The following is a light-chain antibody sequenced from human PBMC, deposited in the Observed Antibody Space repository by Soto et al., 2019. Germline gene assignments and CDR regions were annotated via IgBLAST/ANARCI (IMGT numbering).Light chain of an antibody. V-gene: IGKV1-5*01. CDR1: QSIGRF. Sequence: DIQMTQSASTLSASVGDRVTITFRASQSIGRFLAWYQHQPGKAPKLLIYDASTLESGVPSRFSGTGSGTEFTFSITSLQPEDFGTYYCQQCYMGWTFGQGTKVDI. CDR3: QQCYMGWT. CDR2: DAS. J-gene: IGKJ1*01.